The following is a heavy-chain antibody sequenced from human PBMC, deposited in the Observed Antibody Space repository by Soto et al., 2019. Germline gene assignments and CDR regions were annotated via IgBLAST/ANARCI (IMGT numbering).Heavy chain of an antibody. CDR2: ISPKSGSI. CDR3: VKDRDSNSWPSRDV. V-gene: IGHV1-18*01. Sequence: ASVKVSCKTSGYTFTRNGISWVRQAPGQGLEWMGWISPKSGSIKYAQKFQGRVIMTTDTSTSTAYMEVRSLRSDDTAVYYCVKDRDSNSWPSRDVWGPGTTGTV. J-gene: IGHJ6*02. D-gene: IGHD3-22*01. CDR1: GYTFTRNG.